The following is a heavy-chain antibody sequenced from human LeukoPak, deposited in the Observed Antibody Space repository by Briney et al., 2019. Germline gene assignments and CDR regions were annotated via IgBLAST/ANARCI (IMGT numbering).Heavy chain of an antibody. J-gene: IGHJ5*02. V-gene: IGHV3-23*01. CDR2: ISGNGGAT. Sequence: GGSLRLSCAASGFIFSSYAMNWVRQAPVKGLEWVSAISGNGGATHYADSVKGRFTISRDNSKNTMYLQMNSLRVEDTAVYYCAKQITVFRAFDPWGQGTLVTVSS. CDR3: AKQITVFRAFDP. D-gene: IGHD3-10*01. CDR1: GFIFSSYA.